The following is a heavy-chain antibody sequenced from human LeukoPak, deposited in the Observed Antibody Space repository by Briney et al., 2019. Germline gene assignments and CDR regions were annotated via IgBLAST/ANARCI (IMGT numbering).Heavy chain of an antibody. J-gene: IGHJ4*02. CDR3: AKESSGYYWDS. V-gene: IGHV3-23*01. D-gene: IGHD3-22*01. CDR2: VSSGSGSGT. Sequence: PGGSLRLSCAASGFTFSNYVMSWVRQAPGKGLEGVSTVSSGSGSGTYYTDSVKGRFTISRDNSKDTRYLQMNSLRVEDTAIYYCAKESSGYYWDSWGQGTLVIVSS. CDR1: GFTFSNYV.